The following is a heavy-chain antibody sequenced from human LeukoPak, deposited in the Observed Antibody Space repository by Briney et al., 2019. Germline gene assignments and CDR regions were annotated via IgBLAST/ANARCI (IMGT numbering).Heavy chain of an antibody. CDR1: GYTFTNYY. D-gene: IGHD5-24*01. CDR3: ARVRDGYNDAYDI. J-gene: IGHJ3*02. Sequence: AASVKVSCKASGYTFTNYYIHWVRQAPGQGLEWMGLINPSGGNTNYAQNFQGRVTMTRDTSTSTVYMGLSSLRSEDTAVYYCARVRDGYNDAYDIWGQGTMVTVPP. CDR2: INPSGGNT. V-gene: IGHV1-46*01.